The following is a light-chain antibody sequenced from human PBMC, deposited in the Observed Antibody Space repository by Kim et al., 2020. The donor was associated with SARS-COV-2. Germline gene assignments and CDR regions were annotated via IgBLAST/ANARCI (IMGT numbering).Light chain of an antibody. CDR1: QSVSSGY. CDR3: QQYGSSPET. CDR2: GAS. V-gene: IGKV3-20*01. J-gene: IGKJ1*01. Sequence: SQGERATLACRASQSVSSGYLAWYQQKPGQAPRLLIYGASSRPTVIPDRFSGSGSGTDFTLTINRLEPEDFAVYYCQQYGSSPETFGQGTKVDIK.